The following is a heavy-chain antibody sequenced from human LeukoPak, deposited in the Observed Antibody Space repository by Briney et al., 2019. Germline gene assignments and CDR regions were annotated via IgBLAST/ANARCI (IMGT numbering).Heavy chain of an antibody. CDR1: GGTFSSYA. CDR2: IYGSDSST. Sequence: SCKASGGTFSSYAMSWVRQTPGTGLEWVSSIYGSDSSTYYSDSVKGRFTISRDNSKYTLHLQMNSLRAEDTAVYYCTKGGGFGTYYFDYWGQGAPVIVSS. J-gene: IGHJ4*02. CDR3: TKGGGFGTYYFDY. D-gene: IGHD3-10*01. V-gene: IGHV3-23*05.